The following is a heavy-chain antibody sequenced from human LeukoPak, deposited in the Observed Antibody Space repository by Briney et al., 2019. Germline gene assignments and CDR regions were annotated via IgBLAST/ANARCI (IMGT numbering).Heavy chain of an antibody. J-gene: IGHJ3*02. D-gene: IGHD5-24*01. V-gene: IGHV3-21*01. CDR1: GFTFVSYS. CDR2: IDSGSTYI. Sequence: GGSLRLSCAASGFTFVSYSMNWVRQAPGKGLEWVSCIDSGSTYIYYADSVKGRFTISRDNAKNSLYLQMNSLSVEDTAVYYCARSRGLATIGHAFDIWGQGTMVTVSS. CDR3: ARSRGLATIGHAFDI.